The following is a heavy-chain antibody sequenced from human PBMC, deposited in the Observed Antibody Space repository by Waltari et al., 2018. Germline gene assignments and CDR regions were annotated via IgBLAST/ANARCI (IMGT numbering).Heavy chain of an antibody. CDR1: GGTFSSYA. Sequence: QVQLVQSGAEVKKPGSSVKISCKASGGTFSSYAISWVRQDPGQRLGWIGGIIPIFGTANYAQKCQRRVTITADESTSTAYMALSSLRSEDTAVYYCAGDIAVAGQPMNWFDPWGQGTLVTVSS. V-gene: IGHV1-69*01. CDR2: IIPIFGTA. CDR3: AGDIAVAGQPMNWFDP. J-gene: IGHJ5*02. D-gene: IGHD6-19*01.